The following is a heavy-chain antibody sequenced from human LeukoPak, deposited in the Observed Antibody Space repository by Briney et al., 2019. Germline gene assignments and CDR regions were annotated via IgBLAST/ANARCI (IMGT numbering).Heavy chain of an antibody. V-gene: IGHV3-48*02. CDR3: ARSGVYNYGYLDY. J-gene: IGHJ4*02. CDR1: GFTFSSYT. D-gene: IGHD5-18*01. Sequence: PGGSLRLSCAASGFTFSSYTMNWGRQAPGKGLEWLAYLSPSSGSIYYADSVKGRSTVSRDNAKNSLYLLMNSLRDEDTAVYYCARSGVYNYGYLDYWGQGTLVTVSS. CDR2: LSPSSGSI.